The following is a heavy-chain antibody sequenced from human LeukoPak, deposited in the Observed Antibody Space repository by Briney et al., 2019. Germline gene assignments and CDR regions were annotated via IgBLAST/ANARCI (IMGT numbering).Heavy chain of an antibody. D-gene: IGHD2-2*01. CDR2: ISYDGSNK. Sequence: GGSLRLSCAASGFTSSSYGMHWVRQAPGKGLEWVAVISYDGSNKYYADSVKGRFTISRDNSKNTLYLQMNSLRAEDTAVYYCAKDRVRSDYWGQGTLVTVSS. CDR1: GFTSSSYG. CDR3: AKDRVRSDY. J-gene: IGHJ4*02. V-gene: IGHV3-30*18.